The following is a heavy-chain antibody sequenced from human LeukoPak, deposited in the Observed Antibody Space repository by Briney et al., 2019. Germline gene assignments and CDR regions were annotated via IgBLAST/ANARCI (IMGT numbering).Heavy chain of an antibody. J-gene: IGHJ6*02. Sequence: GSLRLSCAASGFTVSSNYMSWVRQAPGKGLEWVSVIYSGGSTYYADSVKGRFTISRDNSKNTLYLQMNSLRAEDTAVYYCARDSATVTTAYYYGMDVWGQGTTVTVSS. V-gene: IGHV3-66*01. CDR3: ARDSATVTTAYYYGMDV. CDR2: IYSGGST. D-gene: IGHD4-17*01. CDR1: GFTVSSNY.